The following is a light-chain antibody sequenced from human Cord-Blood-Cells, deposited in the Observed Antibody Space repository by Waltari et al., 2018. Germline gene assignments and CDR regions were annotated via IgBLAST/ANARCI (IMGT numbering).Light chain of an antibody. J-gene: IGKJ1*01. CDR1: HSDLYSSNNKNY. CDR2: CAS. Sequence: IVMTQSPDSLAVSLGETATITCKSRHSDLYSSNNKNYLTWYQQKPGQPPKLLIYCASTRESGVPDRFSGSGSGTDFTLTISSLQAEDVAVYYCQQYDSTPWTFGQGTKVEIK. V-gene: IGKV4-1*01. CDR3: QQYDSTPWT.